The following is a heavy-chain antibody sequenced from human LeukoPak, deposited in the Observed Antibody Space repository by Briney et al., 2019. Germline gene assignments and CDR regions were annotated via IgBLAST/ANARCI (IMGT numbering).Heavy chain of an antibody. Sequence: GGSLRLSCAASGFTFSSYGMHWVRQAPGKGLEWVAVISYDGSNKYYADSVKGRFTISRDNSKNTLYLQMNSLRAEDTAAYYCAKAKLLWFGEGYYGMDVWGKGTTVAVSS. CDR2: ISYDGSNK. D-gene: IGHD3-10*01. CDR1: GFTFSSYG. CDR3: AKAKLLWFGEGYYGMDV. V-gene: IGHV3-30*18. J-gene: IGHJ6*04.